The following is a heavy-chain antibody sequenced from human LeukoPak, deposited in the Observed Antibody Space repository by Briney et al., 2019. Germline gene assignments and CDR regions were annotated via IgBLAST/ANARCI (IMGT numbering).Heavy chain of an antibody. V-gene: IGHV3-7*01. CDR3: ARDLDKKYQLLWSFDY. J-gene: IGHJ4*02. CDR1: GFTFRTYW. CDR2: IRQDGSDQ. Sequence: QSGGSLRLPCAASGFTFRTYWMSWVRQAPGKGLEWVANIRQDGSDQYYVDSVKGRFTISRDNAKNSLYLQMNSLRAEDTAVYYCARDLDKKYQLLWSFDYWGQGTLVTVSS. D-gene: IGHD2-2*01.